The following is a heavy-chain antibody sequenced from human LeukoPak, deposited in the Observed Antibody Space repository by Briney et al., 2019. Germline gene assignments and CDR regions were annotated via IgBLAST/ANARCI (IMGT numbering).Heavy chain of an antibody. Sequence: PSETLSLTCTVSGGSVNSGSYYWCWIRQAPGEGLEWIGNIYYSGSAYYTPSLESRVTMSVDTSKNQFSLKLSSVTAADTAVYYCARDRHATYYYDSSGYAFDIWGQGTMVTVSS. CDR1: GGSVNSGSYY. V-gene: IGHV4-39*07. D-gene: IGHD3-22*01. CDR3: ARDRHATYYYDSSGYAFDI. CDR2: IYYSGSA. J-gene: IGHJ3*02.